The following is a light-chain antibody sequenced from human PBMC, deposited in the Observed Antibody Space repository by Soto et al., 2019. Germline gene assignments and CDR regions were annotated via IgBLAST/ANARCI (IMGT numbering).Light chain of an antibody. CDR1: QSLLHSNGYNY. Sequence: DIVMTQSPLSLPVTPGEPASISCRSSQSLLHSNGYNYLDWYRQKPGQSPQLLIYLGSNRASGVPGRFSGSGSGTEFTLTISSLQPDDFATYYCQHYNSYSEAFGQGTKVDIK. CDR2: LGS. V-gene: IGKV2-28*01. CDR3: QHYNSYSEA. J-gene: IGKJ1*01.